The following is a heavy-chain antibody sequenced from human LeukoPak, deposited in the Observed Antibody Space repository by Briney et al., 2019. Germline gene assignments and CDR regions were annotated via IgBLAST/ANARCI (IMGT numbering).Heavy chain of an antibody. CDR2: INPNSGGP. CDR3: ARTLNDYGDYKGAFDI. D-gene: IGHD4-17*01. Sequence: ASVKVSCKASGYTFTDYYIHWVRQAPGQGLEWMGSINPNSGGPNYAQKFQGRVTMTRDTSISTAYMELSRLRSDDTALYYCARTLNDYGDYKGAFDIWGQGTMVTVSS. J-gene: IGHJ3*02. V-gene: IGHV1-2*02. CDR1: GYTFTDYY.